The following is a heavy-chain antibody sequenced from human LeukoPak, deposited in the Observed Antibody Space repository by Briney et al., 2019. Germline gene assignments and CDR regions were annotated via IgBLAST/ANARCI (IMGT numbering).Heavy chain of an antibody. Sequence: HGESLKISCKGSGYSFTSYWISWVRQMPGKGLEWMGRIDPSDSYTNYSPSFQGHVTISADKSISTAYLQWSSLKASDTAMYYCAREDDSGWSSFDYWGQGTLVTASS. D-gene: IGHD6-19*01. V-gene: IGHV5-10-1*01. J-gene: IGHJ4*02. CDR3: AREDDSGWSSFDY. CDR1: GYSFTSYW. CDR2: IDPSDSYT.